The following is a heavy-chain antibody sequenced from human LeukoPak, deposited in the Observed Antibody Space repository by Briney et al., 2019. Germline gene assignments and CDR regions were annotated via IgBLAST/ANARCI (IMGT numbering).Heavy chain of an antibody. CDR3: ARKAGYYYGSGDY. Sequence: GGTLRLSCAASGFTFSSYAMSWVRQAPGKGLEWVSTIGGSGASTYYADSVKGRFTISRDNSKNTLYLQMNSLRVEDTAVYYCARKAGYYYGSGDYWGQGTLVTVSS. CDR1: GFTFSSYA. J-gene: IGHJ4*02. CDR2: IGGSGAST. D-gene: IGHD3-10*01. V-gene: IGHV3-23*01.